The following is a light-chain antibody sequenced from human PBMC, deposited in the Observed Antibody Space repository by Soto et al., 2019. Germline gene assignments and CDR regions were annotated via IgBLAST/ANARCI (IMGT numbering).Light chain of an antibody. J-gene: IGKJ5*01. CDR1: QSVGSY. CDR3: QQRSNWPIT. Sequence: EIVLTQSPATLSLSPGERATLSCRASQSVGSYLAWYQQKPGQAPRLLIYDASNRATGIPARFNGSGSGTDFTLTISSLEPEDFAFYYCQQRSNWPITFGQGTRLEIK. V-gene: IGKV3-11*01. CDR2: DAS.